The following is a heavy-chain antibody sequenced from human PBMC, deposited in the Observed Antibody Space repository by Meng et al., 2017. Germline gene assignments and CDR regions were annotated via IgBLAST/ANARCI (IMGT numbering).Heavy chain of an antibody. Sequence: ASVKVSCKASGYTFTGYYMHWVRQAPGQGLEWMGRINPNSGGTNYAQKFQGRVTMTRDTSISTAYMELSRLRSDDTAVYYCARVPSVGATNSPNYWGQGTLVTGYS. J-gene: IGHJ4*02. CDR1: GYTFTGYY. CDR3: ARVPSVGATNSPNY. D-gene: IGHD1-26*01. V-gene: IGHV1-2*06. CDR2: INPNSGGT.